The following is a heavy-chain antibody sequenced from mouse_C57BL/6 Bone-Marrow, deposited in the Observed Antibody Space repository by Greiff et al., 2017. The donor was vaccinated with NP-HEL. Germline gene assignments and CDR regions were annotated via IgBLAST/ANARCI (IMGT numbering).Heavy chain of an antibody. D-gene: IGHD1-1*01. Sequence: EVQLQQSGAELVRPGASVKLSCTASGFNITDYYMNWVKQRPEQGLAWIGWLDPENGDTEYASKFQGKATRTADTSSNTAYLQLSSLTSEDTAVYYCTPTDNVDVGGTGTTVTVSS. CDR2: LDPENGDT. CDR1: GFNITDYY. J-gene: IGHJ1*03. V-gene: IGHV14-4*01. CDR3: TPTDNVDV.